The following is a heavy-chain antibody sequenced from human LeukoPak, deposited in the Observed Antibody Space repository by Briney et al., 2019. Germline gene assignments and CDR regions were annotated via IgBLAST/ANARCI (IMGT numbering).Heavy chain of an antibody. CDR3: ARNPSLQRDGFDY. D-gene: IGHD5-24*01. Sequence: GASVKVSCKASGYTFTSYDINWVRQATGQGLEWMGWISAYNGNTNYAQKLQGRVTMTTDTSTSTAYMELRSLRSDDTAVYYCARNPSLQRDGFDYWGQGTLVTVSS. CDR2: ISAYNGNT. J-gene: IGHJ4*02. CDR1: GYTFTSYD. V-gene: IGHV1-18*01.